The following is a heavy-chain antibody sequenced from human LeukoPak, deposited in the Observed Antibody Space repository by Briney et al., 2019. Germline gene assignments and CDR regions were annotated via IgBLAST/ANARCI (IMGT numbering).Heavy chain of an antibody. Sequence: SETLSLTCAVYGGSFSGYYWSWIRQPPGKGLEWIGEINHSGSTNYNPSLKGRVTISVDTSKNQFSLKLSSVTAADTAVYYCARGTREMYYYDSSGYYFDYWGQGTLVTVSS. CDR3: ARGTREMYYYDSSGYYFDY. CDR1: GGSFSGYY. J-gene: IGHJ4*02. V-gene: IGHV4-34*01. D-gene: IGHD3-22*01. CDR2: INHSGST.